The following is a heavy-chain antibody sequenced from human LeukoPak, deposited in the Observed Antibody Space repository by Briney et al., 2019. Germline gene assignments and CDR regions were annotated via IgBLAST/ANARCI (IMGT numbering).Heavy chain of an antibody. CDR2: ISYDGSNK. Sequence: SGRSLRLSCAASGSTFSSYGMHWVRQAPGKGLEWVAVISYDGSNKYYADSVKGRFTISRDNSKNTLYLQMNSLRAEDTAVYYCAKDVLIAAAGTFGFDYWGQGTLVTVSS. CDR1: GSTFSSYG. CDR3: AKDVLIAAAGTFGFDY. D-gene: IGHD6-13*01. V-gene: IGHV3-30*18. J-gene: IGHJ4*02.